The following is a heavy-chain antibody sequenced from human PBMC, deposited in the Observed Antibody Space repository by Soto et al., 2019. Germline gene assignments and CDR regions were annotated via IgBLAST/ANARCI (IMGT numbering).Heavy chain of an antibody. CDR3: TVVAIGAPDYYYYYGMDV. J-gene: IGHJ6*02. Sequence: PGGFLRLSCTASGFTFGDYAMSWFRQAPGKGLEWVGFIRSKAYGGTTEYAASVKGRFTISRDDSKSIAYLQMNSLKTEDTAVYYCTVVAIGAPDYYYYYGMDVWGQGTTVTVSS. CDR1: GFTFGDYA. V-gene: IGHV3-49*03. D-gene: IGHD5-12*01. CDR2: IRSKAYGGTT.